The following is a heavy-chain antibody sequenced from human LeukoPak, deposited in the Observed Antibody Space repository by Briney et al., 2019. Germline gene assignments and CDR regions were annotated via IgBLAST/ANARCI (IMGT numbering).Heavy chain of an antibody. V-gene: IGHV4-34*01. D-gene: IGHD3-10*01. Sequence: SETLSLTCAVYGGSFSGYYWSWIRQPPGKGLEWIGEINHSGSTNYNPSLKSRVTISVDTSKNQFSLKLSSVTAADTAVYYCARDILLWFGEPRGMATDYWGQGTLVTVSS. CDR3: ARDILLWFGEPRGMATDY. CDR1: GGSFSGYY. CDR2: INHSGST. J-gene: IGHJ4*02.